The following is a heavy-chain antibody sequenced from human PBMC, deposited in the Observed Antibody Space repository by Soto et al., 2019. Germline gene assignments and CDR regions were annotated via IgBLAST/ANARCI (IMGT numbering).Heavy chain of an antibody. V-gene: IGHV4-4*02. D-gene: IGHD1-26*01. J-gene: IGHJ6*02. Sequence: SETLSLTCAVSGGSMRNNDWWSWVRQSPGQGLEWIGEIHHTGDNKYNPSLRSRVTMSVDTSKKHVSLQLNSVTGADTAVYYCARGSALGTFGLDVWGQGTTVTVSS. CDR3: ARGSALGTFGLDV. CDR1: GGSMRNNDW. CDR2: IHHTGDN.